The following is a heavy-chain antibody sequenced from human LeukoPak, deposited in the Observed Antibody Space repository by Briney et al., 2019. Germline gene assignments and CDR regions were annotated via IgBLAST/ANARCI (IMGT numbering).Heavy chain of an antibody. D-gene: IGHD3-16*01. Sequence: GGSLRLSCAASGFIFTNYFMSWVRQAPGKGLEWVASINHNGNVNYYVDSVKGRFTISRDNAKNSLYLQMSNLRAEDTAVYFCARGGGLDVWGQGATVTVSS. J-gene: IGHJ6*02. CDR1: GFIFTNYF. V-gene: IGHV3-7*03. CDR2: INHNGNVN. CDR3: ARGGGLDV.